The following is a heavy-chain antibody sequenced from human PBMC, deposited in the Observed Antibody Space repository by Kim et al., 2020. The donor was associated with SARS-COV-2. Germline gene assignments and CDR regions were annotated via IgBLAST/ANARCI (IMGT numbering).Heavy chain of an antibody. CDR1: GFTFSSYA. D-gene: IGHD6-19*01. CDR3: AKEKRNRQWLVNWYFDL. J-gene: IGHJ2*01. CDR2: ISGSGGST. Sequence: GGSLRLSCAASGFTFSSYAMSWVRQAPGKGLEWVSAISGSGGSTYYADSVKGRFTISRDNSKNTLYLQMNSLRAEDTAVYYCAKEKRNRQWLVNWYFDLWGRGTLVTVSS. V-gene: IGHV3-23*01.